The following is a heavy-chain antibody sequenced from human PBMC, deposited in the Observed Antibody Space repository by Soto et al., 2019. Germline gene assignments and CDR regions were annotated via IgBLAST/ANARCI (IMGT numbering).Heavy chain of an antibody. V-gene: IGHV5-10-1*01. D-gene: IGHD6-19*01. J-gene: IGHJ6*02. CDR1: GYSFTSYW. Sequence: GESLKISCKGSGYSFTSYWISWVRQMPGKGLEWVGRIDPSDSYTNYSPSFQGHVTISADKSISTAYLQWSSLKASDTAMYYCARTHYEQWQDYYYGMDVWGQGTTVTVSS. CDR3: ARTHYEQWQDYYYGMDV. CDR2: IDPSDSYT.